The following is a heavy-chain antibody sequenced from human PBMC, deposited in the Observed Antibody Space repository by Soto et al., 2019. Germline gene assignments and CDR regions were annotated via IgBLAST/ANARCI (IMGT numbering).Heavy chain of an antibody. CDR1: GGSISSYY. V-gene: IGHV4-59*01. CDR3: ARGVRYYDILTGYYPSNFDY. CDR2: IYYSGST. D-gene: IGHD3-9*01. J-gene: IGHJ4*02. Sequence: QVQLQESGPGLVKPSETLSLTCTVSGGSISSYYWSWIWQPPGKGLEWIGYIYYSGSTNYNPSLKSRVTISVDTSKNQFSLKLSSVTAADTAVYYCARGVRYYDILTGYYPSNFDYWGQGTLVTVSS.